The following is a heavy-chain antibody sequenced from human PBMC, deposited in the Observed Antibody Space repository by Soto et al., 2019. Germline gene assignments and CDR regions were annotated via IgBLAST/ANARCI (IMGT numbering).Heavy chain of an antibody. D-gene: IGHD1-20*01. CDR3: AIASCSITMRDDFFDS. CDR2: ISGTGRST. Sequence: GGYLRISCAAYEFTFTSYALSWVRQAPGKGLEWVSVISGTGRSTYYAESVKGRFTISRDNSMNTLYLQMNSLRAEDTAVYYCAIASCSITMRDDFFDSCSQGSPVT. CDR1: EFTFTSYA. V-gene: IGHV3-23*01. J-gene: IGHJ4*02.